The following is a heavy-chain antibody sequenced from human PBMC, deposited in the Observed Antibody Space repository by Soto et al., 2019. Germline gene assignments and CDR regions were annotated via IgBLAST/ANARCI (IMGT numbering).Heavy chain of an antibody. V-gene: IGHV1-8*01. CDR1: GYTFTSYD. Sequence: GSVKVSCKASGYTFTSYDINWVRQATGQGLEWMGWMNPNSGNTGYAQKFQGRVTMTRNTSISTAYMELSSLRSEDTAVYYCARGHDFWSGYSYRNCFEPWGQGTLVPVSS. D-gene: IGHD3-3*01. J-gene: IGHJ5*02. CDR2: MNPNSGNT. CDR3: ARGHDFWSGYSYRNCFEP.